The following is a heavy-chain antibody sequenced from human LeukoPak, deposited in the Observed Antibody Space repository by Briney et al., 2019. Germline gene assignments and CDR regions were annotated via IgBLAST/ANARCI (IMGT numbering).Heavy chain of an antibody. V-gene: IGHV4-39*01. CDR1: GGSLSSSSYY. D-gene: IGHD5-18*01. CDR2: IYYSGST. CDR3: ARTRSGYSYGFNY. J-gene: IGHJ4*02. Sequence: PSETLSLTCTVSGGSLSSSSYYWGWIRQPPGKGLEWIGSIYYSGSTYYKPSLKSRVTISVDTSKNQFSLKVNSVTAADTSVYYCARTRSGYSYGFNYWGQGALVTVSS.